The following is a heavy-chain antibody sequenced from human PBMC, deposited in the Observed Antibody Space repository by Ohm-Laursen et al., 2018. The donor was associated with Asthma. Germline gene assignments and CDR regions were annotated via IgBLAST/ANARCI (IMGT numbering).Heavy chain of an antibody. J-gene: IGHJ4*02. CDR1: GFTFRSYA. V-gene: IGHV3-30-3*01. CDR3: ARDVMEWYLPASDF. Sequence: SLRLSCTASGFTFRSYAMHWVRQAPGKGLEWVAVGGSYYDRGLKYYADSVNGRFTVSRDDSKNTLYLQMNSLRPDDTAVYYCARDVMEWYLPASDFWGQGTLVTVSS. CDR2: GGSYYDRGLK. D-gene: IGHD3-3*01.